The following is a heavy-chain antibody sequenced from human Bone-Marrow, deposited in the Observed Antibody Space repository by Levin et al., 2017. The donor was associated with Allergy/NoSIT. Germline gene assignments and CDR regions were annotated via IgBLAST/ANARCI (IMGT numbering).Heavy chain of an antibody. Sequence: AGGSLRLSCAASGFTFSSYAMHWVRQAPGKGLEWVAVISYDGSNKYYADSVKGRFTISRDNSKNTLYLQMNSLRAEDTAVYYCARGVQWLSQGFDYFDYWGQGTLVTVSS. J-gene: IGHJ4*02. V-gene: IGHV3-30-3*01. CDR1: GFTFSSYA. CDR3: ARGVQWLSQGFDYFDY. CDR2: ISYDGSNK. D-gene: IGHD6-19*01.